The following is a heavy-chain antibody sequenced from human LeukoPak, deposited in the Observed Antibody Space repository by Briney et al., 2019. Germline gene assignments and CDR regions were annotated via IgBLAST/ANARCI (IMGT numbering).Heavy chain of an antibody. CDR3: ARDREGAAAVGYFDY. Sequence: SETLSLTCTVSRGSISSSSYYWGWIRQPPGKGLEWLGSIYYSGSTYYNPSLKSRVTISVDTSKNQFSLKLSSVTAADTAVYYCARDREGAAAVGYFDYWGQGTLVTVSS. CDR1: RGSISSSSYY. CDR2: IYYSGST. J-gene: IGHJ4*02. D-gene: IGHD6-13*01. V-gene: IGHV4-39*07.